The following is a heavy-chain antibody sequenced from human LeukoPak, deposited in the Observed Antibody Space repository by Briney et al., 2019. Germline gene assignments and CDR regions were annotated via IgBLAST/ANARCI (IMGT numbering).Heavy chain of an antibody. V-gene: IGHV1-18*01. CDR2: ISAYNGST. CDR1: GYTFTSYG. Sequence: RASVKVSCKASGYTFTSYGISWVRQAPGQGLEWMGWISAYNGSTNYAQKLQGRVTMTTDTSTSTAYMELRSLRSDDTAVYYCARVDTAMVRLYFDLWGRGTLVTVSS. D-gene: IGHD5-18*01. CDR3: ARVDTAMVRLYFDL. J-gene: IGHJ2*01.